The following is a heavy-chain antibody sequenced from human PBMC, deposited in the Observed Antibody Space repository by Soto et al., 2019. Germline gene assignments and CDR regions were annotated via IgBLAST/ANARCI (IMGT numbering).Heavy chain of an antibody. J-gene: IGHJ4*02. Sequence: TLSLTCAISGDSVSSNSAAWSWIRQSPSRGLEWLGSTYYRSKWYNDYSVSMKSRITINPDTSKNQFSLQLNSVTPEDTAVYYCARATNLYFDCGGQGTLVTVSS. CDR1: GDSVSSNSAA. CDR3: ARATNLYFDC. CDR2: TYYRSKWYN. D-gene: IGHD1-26*01. V-gene: IGHV6-1*01.